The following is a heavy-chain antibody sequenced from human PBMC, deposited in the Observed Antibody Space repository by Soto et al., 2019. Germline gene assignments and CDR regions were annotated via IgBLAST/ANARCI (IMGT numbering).Heavy chain of an antibody. CDR1: GGSFSTNY. V-gene: IGHV4-34*01. CDR2: INHSGST. D-gene: IGHD5-12*01. J-gene: IGHJ4*02. CDR3: ARDGDGYNYLDY. Sequence: SETLSLTCAVYGGSFSTNYWSWIRQPPGKGLEWIGEINHSGSTNYNPSLKSRVTISVDTSKNRFSLKMNSVTAADTAVYYCARDGDGYNYLDYWGQGTLVTVSS.